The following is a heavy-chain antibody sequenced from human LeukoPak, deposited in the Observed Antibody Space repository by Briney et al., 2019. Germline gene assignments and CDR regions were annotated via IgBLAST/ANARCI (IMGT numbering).Heavy chain of an antibody. CDR1: GFTFSSYA. CDR2: ISGSGGST. D-gene: IGHD2-2*01. J-gene: IGHJ4*02. Sequence: PGGSLRLSCAASGFTFSSYAMSWVRQAPGKGLEWVSAISGSGGSTYYADSVKGRFTIPRDNSKNTLYLQMNSLRAEDTAVYYCAKDRPGLVPAAMDYFDYWGQGTLVTVSS. CDR3: AKDRPGLVPAAMDYFDY. V-gene: IGHV3-23*01.